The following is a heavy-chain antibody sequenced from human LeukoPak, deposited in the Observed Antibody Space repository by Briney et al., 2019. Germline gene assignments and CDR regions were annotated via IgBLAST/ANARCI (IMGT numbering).Heavy chain of an antibody. Sequence: SETLSLTCTVSDGSITSYYWNWIRQPPGKGPEWIGNIYNSGSTDYNPSLKSRVTISVNTSKNQISLKLSSVTAADTAVYYCARDKGPYWYFDLWGRGTLVTVSS. V-gene: IGHV4-59*01. CDR1: DGSITSYY. J-gene: IGHJ2*01. CDR2: IYNSGST. CDR3: ARDKGPYWYFDL.